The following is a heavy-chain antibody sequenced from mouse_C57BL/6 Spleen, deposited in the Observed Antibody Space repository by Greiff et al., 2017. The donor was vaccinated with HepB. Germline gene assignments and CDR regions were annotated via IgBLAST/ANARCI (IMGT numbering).Heavy chain of an antibody. V-gene: IGHV1-76*01. Sequence: QVQLKESGAELVRPGASVKLSCKASGYTFTDYYINWVKQRPGQGLEWIARIYPGSGNTYYNEKFKGKATLTAEKSSSTAYMQLSSLTSEDSAVYFCARWLGFDYYAMEYWGQGTSVTVSS. CDR1: GYTFTDYY. CDR2: IYPGSGNT. CDR3: ARWLGFDYYAMEY. J-gene: IGHJ4*01. D-gene: IGHD2-2*01.